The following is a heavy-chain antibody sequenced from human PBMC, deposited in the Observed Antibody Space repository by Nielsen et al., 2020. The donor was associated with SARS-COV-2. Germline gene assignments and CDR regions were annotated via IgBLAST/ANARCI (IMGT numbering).Heavy chain of an antibody. V-gene: IGHV3-23*01. Sequence: GESLKISCAASGFTFSSYAMSWVRQAPGKGLEWVSAISGSGGSTYYADSVKGRFTISRDNSKNTLYLQMNSLRAEDTAVYYCAKNLYSYGRYYFDYWGQGTLVTVSS. CDR1: GFTFSSYA. J-gene: IGHJ4*02. CDR3: AKNLYSYGRYYFDY. CDR2: ISGSGGST. D-gene: IGHD5-18*01.